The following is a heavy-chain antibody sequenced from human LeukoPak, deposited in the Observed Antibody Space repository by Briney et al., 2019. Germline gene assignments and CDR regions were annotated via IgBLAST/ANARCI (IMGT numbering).Heavy chain of an antibody. CDR2: IRYDGSSK. V-gene: IGHV3-30*02. CDR1: GFTFNSYG. CDR3: ARRAGAYSHPYDY. D-gene: IGHD4/OR15-4a*01. Sequence: LTGGSLRLSCAASGFTFNSYGIHWVRQAPGKGLEWVAFIRYDGSSKYYVDSVKGRFTISRDNSKNTLYLQMNSLRAEDTAVYYCARRAGAYSHPYDYWGQGTLVTVSS. J-gene: IGHJ4*02.